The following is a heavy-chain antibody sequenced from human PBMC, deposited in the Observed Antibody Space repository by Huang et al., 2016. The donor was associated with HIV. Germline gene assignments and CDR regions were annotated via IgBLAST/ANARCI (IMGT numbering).Heavy chain of an antibody. Sequence: EVQLVESGGGLVKPGGSLRLSCAASGFTFSSYSMNWVRQAPGKGLEWVSSISSSSSNIYSADSVKGRFTISRDNAKNSLYLQMNSLRAEDTAVYYCARVGGVAAGTFGTFDIWGQGTMVTVSS. D-gene: IGHD6-19*01. J-gene: IGHJ3*02. CDR2: ISSSSSNI. V-gene: IGHV3-21*01. CDR3: ARVGGVAAGTFGTFDI. CDR1: GFTFSSYS.